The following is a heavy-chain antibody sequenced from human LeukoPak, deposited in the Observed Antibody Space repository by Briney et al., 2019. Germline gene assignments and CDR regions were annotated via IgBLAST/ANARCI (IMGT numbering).Heavy chain of an antibody. CDR3: GRGGYYDSSGYYYEDWYFDL. CDR2: IYHSGST. D-gene: IGHD3-22*01. Sequence: SETLSLTCTVSGYSISSGYYWGWIRQPPGKGLEWIGSIYHSGSTYYNPSLKSRVTISVDTSKNQFSLKLSSVTAADTAVYYCGRGGYYDSSGYYYEDWYFDLWGRGTLVTVSS. J-gene: IGHJ2*01. V-gene: IGHV4-38-2*02. CDR1: GYSISSGYY.